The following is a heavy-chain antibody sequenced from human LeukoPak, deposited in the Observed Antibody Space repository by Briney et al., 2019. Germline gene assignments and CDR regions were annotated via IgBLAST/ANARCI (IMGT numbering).Heavy chain of an antibody. V-gene: IGHV1-8*01. Sequence: ASVKVSCEASGYTFTSYDINWVRQATGQGLEWMGWMNPNSGNTGYAQKFQGRVTMTRNTSISTAYMELSSLRSEDTAVYYCAILPLYYDFWSGHTDYWGQGTLVTVSS. D-gene: IGHD3-3*01. CDR3: AILPLYYDFWSGHTDY. CDR2: MNPNSGNT. CDR1: GYTFTSYD. J-gene: IGHJ4*02.